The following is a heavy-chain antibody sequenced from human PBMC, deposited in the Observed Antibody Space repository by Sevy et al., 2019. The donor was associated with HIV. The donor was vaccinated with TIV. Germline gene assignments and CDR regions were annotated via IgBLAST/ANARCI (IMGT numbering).Heavy chain of an antibody. Sequence: ASVKVSRKASGGTFSSYAISWVRQAPGQGLEWMGGIIPIFGTANYAQKFQGRVTITADKSTSTAYMELSSLRSEDTAVYYCARGIGIAVAETEAFDIWGQGTMVTVSS. CDR2: IIPIFGTA. CDR1: GGTFSSYA. J-gene: IGHJ3*02. D-gene: IGHD6-19*01. CDR3: ARGIGIAVAETEAFDI. V-gene: IGHV1-69*06.